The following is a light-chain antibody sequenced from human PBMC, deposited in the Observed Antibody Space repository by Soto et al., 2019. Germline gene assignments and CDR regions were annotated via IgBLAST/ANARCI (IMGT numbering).Light chain of an antibody. CDR2: EVS. Sequence: QSALTQPPSASGSPGQSVTISCTGTSSDVGGYNYVSWYQQHPDKVPKLMIYEVSERPSGVPDRFSGCKSGNTASLTVSGRQAEDEAHYYCCSYAGSNVVFGGGTKLTVL. V-gene: IGLV2-8*01. J-gene: IGLJ2*01. CDR1: SSDVGGYNY. CDR3: CSYAGSNVV.